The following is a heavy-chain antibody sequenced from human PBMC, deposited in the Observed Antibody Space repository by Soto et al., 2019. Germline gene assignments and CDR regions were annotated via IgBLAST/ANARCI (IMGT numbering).Heavy chain of an antibody. CDR1: GFTFSSYG. Sequence: QVQLVESGGGVVQPGRSLRLSCEASGFTFSSYGMHWVRQAPGKGLEWVAVIWYDGSNKYYADSVKGRFTISRDNSKNTLYLQMNSRRAEDTALYYCGRDDYCGSGSPDYWGQGTLVTVSS. CDR3: GRDDYCGSGSPDY. D-gene: IGHD3-10*01. V-gene: IGHV3-33*01. CDR2: IWYDGSNK. J-gene: IGHJ4*02.